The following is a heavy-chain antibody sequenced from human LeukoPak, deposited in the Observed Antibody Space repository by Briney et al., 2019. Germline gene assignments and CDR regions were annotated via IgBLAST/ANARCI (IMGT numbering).Heavy chain of an antibody. CDR2: ISYDGSNK. Sequence: LRLSCAASGFTFSSCGMHWVRQAPGKGLEWVAVISYDGSNKYYADSVKGRFTISRDNSKNTLYLQMNSLRAEDTAVYYCAKVSYGDYEVDYWGQGTLVTVSS. CDR3: AKVSYGDYEVDY. CDR1: GFTFSSCG. J-gene: IGHJ4*02. D-gene: IGHD4-17*01. V-gene: IGHV3-30*18.